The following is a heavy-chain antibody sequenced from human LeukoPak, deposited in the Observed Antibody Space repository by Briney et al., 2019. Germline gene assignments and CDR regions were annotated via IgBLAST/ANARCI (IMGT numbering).Heavy chain of an antibody. V-gene: IGHV3-74*01. D-gene: IGHD1-1*01. CDR1: GFGFSRYW. CDR2: IYRDGSTT. J-gene: IGHJ6*03. Sequence: GGSLRLSCAASGFGFSRYWMHWVRQAPGTGLKWVSRIYRDGSTTDYADSVKGRFTISRDNAKNSLSLQMNSLRAEDTAVYYCARDRLLEDRDYHYYYYMDVWGIGTTVTVSS. CDR3: ARDRLLEDRDYHYYYYMDV.